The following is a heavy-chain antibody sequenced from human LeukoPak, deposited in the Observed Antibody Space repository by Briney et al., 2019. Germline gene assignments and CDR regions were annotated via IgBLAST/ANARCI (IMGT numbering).Heavy chain of an antibody. CDR1: GFTFSSYA. J-gene: IGHJ6*02. V-gene: IGHV3-23*01. D-gene: IGHD3-9*01. CDR3: ARSVDDDILTGYSYYYGMDV. CDR2: ISGSGGST. Sequence: GGSLRLSCAASGFTFSSYAMSWVRQAPGKGLEWVSAISGSGGSTYYADSVKGRFTISRDNAKNSLYLQMNSLRAEDTAVYYCARSVDDDILTGYSYYYGMDVWGQGTTVTVSS.